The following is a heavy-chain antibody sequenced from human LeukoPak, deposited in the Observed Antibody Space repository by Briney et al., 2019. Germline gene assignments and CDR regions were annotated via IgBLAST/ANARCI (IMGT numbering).Heavy chain of an antibody. Sequence: PSETLSLTCTVSGGSVSSGSYYWSWIRQPPGKGLEWIGYIYYSGSTNYNPSLKSRVTISVDTSKNQFSLKLSSVTAAGTAVYYCARMVNWGSGSHFDYWGQGTLVTVSS. CDR1: GGSVSSGSYY. V-gene: IGHV4-61*01. CDR3: ARMVNWGSGSHFDY. D-gene: IGHD3-16*01. CDR2: IYYSGST. J-gene: IGHJ4*02.